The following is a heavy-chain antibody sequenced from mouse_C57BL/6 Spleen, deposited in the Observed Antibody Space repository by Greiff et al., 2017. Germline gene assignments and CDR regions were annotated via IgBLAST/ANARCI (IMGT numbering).Heavy chain of an antibody. CDR3: ASAHYSNYVHWYFDV. Sequence: EVQLQQSGPELVKPGASVKISCKASGYTFTDYYMNWVKQSHGKSLEWIGDINPNNGGTSYNQKFKGKATLTVDQSSSTAYMELRSLTSEDSAVYYCASAHYSNYVHWYFDVWGTGTTVTVSS. CDR2: INPNNGGT. CDR1: GYTFTDYY. V-gene: IGHV1-26*01. J-gene: IGHJ1*03. D-gene: IGHD2-5*01.